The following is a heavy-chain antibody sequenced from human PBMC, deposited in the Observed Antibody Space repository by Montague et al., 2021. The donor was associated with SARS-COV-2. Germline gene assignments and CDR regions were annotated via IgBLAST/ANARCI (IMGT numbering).Heavy chain of an antibody. J-gene: IGHJ4*02. V-gene: IGHV4-34*01. CDR3: ARWDPQTLTLIGLRGKSASDY. CDR1: GGSFSGYD. CDR2: INHSGTT. D-gene: IGHD4-23*01. Sequence: SETLFLTCAVYGGSFSGYDWTWIRQSPGKGLEWISEINHSGTTNYNFNPSLRSRVTISVDTSKSQFSLKLTSVTAADTGVYYCARWDPQTLTLIGLRGKSASDYWGQGTLVTVSS.